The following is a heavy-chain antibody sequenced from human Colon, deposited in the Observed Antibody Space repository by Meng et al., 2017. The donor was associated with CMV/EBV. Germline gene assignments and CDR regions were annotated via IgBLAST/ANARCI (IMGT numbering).Heavy chain of an antibody. CDR3: AREYGIWDSSGYYYPYYYYGMDV. J-gene: IGHJ6*02. CDR1: GFTFSSYS. CDR2: ISSSSSYI. V-gene: IGHV3-21*01. Sequence: GGPLRLSCAASGFTFSSYSMNWVRQAPGKGLEWVSSISSSSSYIYYADSVKGRFTISRDNAKNSLYLQMNSLRAEDTAVYYCAREYGIWDSSGYYYPYYYYGMDVWGQGTTVTVSS. D-gene: IGHD3-22*01.